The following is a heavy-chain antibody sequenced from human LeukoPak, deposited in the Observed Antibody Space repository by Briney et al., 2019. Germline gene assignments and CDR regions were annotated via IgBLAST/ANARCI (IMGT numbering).Heavy chain of an antibody. J-gene: IGHJ4*02. V-gene: IGHV1-18*01. CDR1: GYTFTSYG. CDR2: ISAYNGNT. D-gene: IGHD1-26*01. Sequence: ASVKVSCKASGYTFTSYGISWVRQAPGQGLEWMGWISAYNGNTKYAQKHQGRVTMTTDTSTSTAYMELRSLRSDDTAVYYCARDRARYSGSYGYGDFWGQGALVTVSS. CDR3: ARDRARYSGSYGYGDF.